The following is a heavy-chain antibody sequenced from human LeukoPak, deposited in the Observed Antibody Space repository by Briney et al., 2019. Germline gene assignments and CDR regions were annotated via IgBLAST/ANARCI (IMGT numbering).Heavy chain of an antibody. CDR3: AAIYDSSGYYAFDI. J-gene: IGHJ3*02. Sequence: SETLSLTCAVSGYSISSGYYWGWIRQPPGKGLELIGSIYHSGSTYYNPSLKSRVTISVDTSKNQFSLKLSSVTAADTAVYYCAAIYDSSGYYAFDIWGQGTMVTVSS. CDR2: IYHSGST. V-gene: IGHV4-38-2*01. D-gene: IGHD3-22*01. CDR1: GYSISSGYY.